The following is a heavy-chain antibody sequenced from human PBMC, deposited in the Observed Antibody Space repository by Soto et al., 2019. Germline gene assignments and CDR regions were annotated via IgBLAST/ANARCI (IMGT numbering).Heavy chain of an antibody. CDR2: ISWNSCSI. D-gene: IGHD4-17*01. CDR3: AKSVNFGDYEYYFDY. J-gene: IGHJ4*02. CDR1: GFTFDDYA. V-gene: IGHV3-9*01. Sequence: EVQLVESGGGLVQPGRSLRLSCAVSGFTFDDYAMHWVRQAPGKGLEWVSGISWNSCSIGYADSVKGRFTISRDNAKNSLYLQMSSLRPEDTALYYCAKSVNFGDYEYYFDYWGQGTLVTVSS.